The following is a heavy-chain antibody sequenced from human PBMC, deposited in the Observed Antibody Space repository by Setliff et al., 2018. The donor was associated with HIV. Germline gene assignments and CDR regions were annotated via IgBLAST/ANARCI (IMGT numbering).Heavy chain of an antibody. CDR3: ARACTGYSSGWTVCYYYGMDV. CDR1: GYTFTIHA. J-gene: IGHJ6*02. CDR2: VNPGNGDT. D-gene: IGHD6-19*01. Sequence: ASVKVSCKASGYTFTIHAMHWVRQAPGQGLEWMGWVNPGNGDTKYVQKLQGRVTVTRDTSASTVYMELSSLRSEDTAVYCCARACTGYSSGWTVCYYYGMDVWGQGTTVTVSS. V-gene: IGHV1-3*01.